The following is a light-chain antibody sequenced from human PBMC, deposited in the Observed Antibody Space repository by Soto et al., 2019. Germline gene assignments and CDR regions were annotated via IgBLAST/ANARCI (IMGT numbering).Light chain of an antibody. Sequence: EIVLTQSPCTLSLSPGERATLSCRASQSVSSSYLAWYQQKPGQAPRLLTYGASSRPTGIPDRFSGSGSGTDFTLTISRLEPEDFAVYYCQQYGRSSTFGQGTRLEIK. CDR1: QSVSSSY. CDR3: QQYGRSST. CDR2: GAS. V-gene: IGKV3-20*01. J-gene: IGKJ5*01.